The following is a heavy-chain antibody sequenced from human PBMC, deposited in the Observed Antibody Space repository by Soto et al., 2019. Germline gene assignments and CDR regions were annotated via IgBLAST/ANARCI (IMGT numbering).Heavy chain of an antibody. J-gene: IGHJ6*02. CDR2: IISGGSRV. CDR1: GFMFSHDW. CDR3: ARERTSKGGLDV. V-gene: IGHV3-74*01. Sequence: AVGSLRLSCAASGFMFSHDWMNWVRQGPGKGLEWIARIISGGSRVTYADSVEGRFTITRDNAKNMLFLEMHSLTVEDTAVYYCARERTSKGGLDVWGQGTTVTVSS.